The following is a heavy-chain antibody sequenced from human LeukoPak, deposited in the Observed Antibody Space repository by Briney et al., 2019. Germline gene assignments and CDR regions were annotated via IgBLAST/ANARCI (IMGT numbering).Heavy chain of an antibody. V-gene: IGHV3-74*01. Sequence: GGSLRLSCAASGFTFSSYWMHWVRQAPGKGLVWVSRINSDGTIIGYADSVKGRFTISRDNAKSTLYLQMNSLRADDTAVYYCARSMYCGGDCYYYFDYWGQGTLVTVSS. CDR2: INSDGTII. D-gene: IGHD2-21*02. CDR3: ARSMYCGGDCYYYFDY. CDR1: GFTFSSYW. J-gene: IGHJ4*02.